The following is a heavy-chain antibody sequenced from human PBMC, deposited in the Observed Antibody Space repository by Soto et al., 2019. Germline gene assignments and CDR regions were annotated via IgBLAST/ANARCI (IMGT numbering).Heavy chain of an antibody. CDR1: GYSFSTFW. J-gene: IGHJ5*02. V-gene: IGHV5-51*01. CDR3: ARSTSTYHWFDP. CDR2: IYPSDSDI. D-gene: IGHD2-2*01. Sequence: PGESLKISCEGSGYSFSTFWIAWVRQLPGKGLEWMGIIYPSDSDIRYSPSFQGHVTISADKSTNTAYLQWSSLKASDTAIYYCARSTSTYHWFDPWGQGTLVTVPQ.